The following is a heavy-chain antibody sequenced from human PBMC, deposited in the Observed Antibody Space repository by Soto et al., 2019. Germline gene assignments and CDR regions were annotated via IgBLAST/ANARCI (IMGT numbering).Heavy chain of an antibody. J-gene: IGHJ6*02. CDR1: GFTFSTYS. CDR2: ISSSSSTI. CDR3: VRENYYYGMDV. V-gene: IGHV3-48*01. Sequence: GGSLRLSCAASGFTFSTYSMNWVRQAPGRGLEWVSYISSSSSTIYYADSVKGRFTISRDNAKNSLYLQMNSLRAEDTAVYYCVRENYYYGMDVWGQGTTVTVSS.